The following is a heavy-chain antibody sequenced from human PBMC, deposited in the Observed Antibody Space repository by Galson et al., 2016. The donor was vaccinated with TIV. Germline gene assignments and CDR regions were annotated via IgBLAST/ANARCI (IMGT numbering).Heavy chain of an antibody. CDR1: GYTFSDYY. D-gene: IGHD6-19*01. Sequence: SCKASGYTFSDYYMHWVRQAPGQGLEWMGWINPNTGGTNYAQKFQGWVSMTRDTSINTAYMEPSRLKSDDTAVYYCARDDGYTSGSDYWGQGTMVAVSS. J-gene: IGHJ3*01. CDR2: INPNTGGT. CDR3: ARDDGYTSGSDY. V-gene: IGHV1-2*04.